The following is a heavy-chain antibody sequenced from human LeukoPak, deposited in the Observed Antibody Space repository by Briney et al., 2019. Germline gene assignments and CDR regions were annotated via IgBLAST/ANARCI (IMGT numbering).Heavy chain of an antibody. Sequence: GASVKVSCKASGYTFTSYYMHWVRQAPGQGLEWMGRVIPILGIANYAQKFQGRVTITADKSTSTAYMELSSLRSEDTAVYYCARSRLPGGMDVWGQGTTVTVSS. CDR2: VIPILGIA. D-gene: IGHD5-18*01. CDR3: ARSRLPGGMDV. V-gene: IGHV1-69*02. CDR1: GYTFTSYY. J-gene: IGHJ6*02.